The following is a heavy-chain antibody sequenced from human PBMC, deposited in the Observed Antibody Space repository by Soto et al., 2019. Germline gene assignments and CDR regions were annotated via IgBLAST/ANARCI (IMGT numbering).Heavy chain of an antibody. CDR3: ARGNRYCSSTSCYAIDY. J-gene: IGHJ4*02. Sequence: PSETLSLTCAVSSGSISSSNWWSWVRQPPGKGLEWIGEIYHSGSTNYNPSLKSRVTISVDKSKKQFSLKLSSVTAADAAVYYCARGNRYCSSTSCYAIDYWGQGTLVTAPQ. D-gene: IGHD2-2*01. V-gene: IGHV4-4*02. CDR1: SGSISSSNW. CDR2: IYHSGST.